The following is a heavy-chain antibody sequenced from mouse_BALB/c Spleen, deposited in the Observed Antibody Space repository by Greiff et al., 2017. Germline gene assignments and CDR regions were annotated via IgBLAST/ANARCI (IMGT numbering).Heavy chain of an antibody. CDR2: IRSKANNNAT. CDR1: GFSFSDAW. V-gene: IGHV6-6*01. J-gene: IGHJ3*01. D-gene: IGHD1-2*01. CDR3: TRPHYYGLEGFAY. Sequence: EVKVVESGGGLVQPGRSLSLSCAVSGFSFSDAWVDWVRQPPEKGLVWVAEIRSKANNNATYSAESVQGRFTISRDDSQSIVYLQVNSLRAEDTGIYDSTRPHYYGLEGFAYWGQGTLVTVSA.